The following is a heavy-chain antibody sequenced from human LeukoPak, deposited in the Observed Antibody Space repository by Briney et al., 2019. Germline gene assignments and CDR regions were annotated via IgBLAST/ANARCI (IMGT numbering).Heavy chain of an antibody. Sequence: PGGSLRLSCAASGFTFSSYGMSWVRQAPGKGLAGVSGISGSGGSTYYADSVKGRFTISRDNSKNTLYLQMNSLRAEDTAVYYCARDSSGFPGKDAFGIWGQGTMVTVSS. J-gene: IGHJ3*02. D-gene: IGHD6-19*01. CDR1: GFTFSSYG. CDR3: ARDSSGFPGKDAFGI. V-gene: IGHV3-23*01. CDR2: ISGSGGST.